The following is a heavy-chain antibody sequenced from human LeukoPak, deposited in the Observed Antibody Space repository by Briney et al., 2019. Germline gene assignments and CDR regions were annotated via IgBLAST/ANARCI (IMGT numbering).Heavy chain of an antibody. Sequence: GGSLRLSCAASGFTFSSYWMHWVRQAPGKGLVWVSRISSDGSSTTYADSVKGRFTISRDNAKNTLFLQMNSLRVEDTAVYYCAGSSGWPDYWGQGTLVTVSS. D-gene: IGHD6-19*01. J-gene: IGHJ4*02. V-gene: IGHV3-74*01. CDR2: ISSDGSST. CDR1: GFTFSSYW. CDR3: AGSSGWPDY.